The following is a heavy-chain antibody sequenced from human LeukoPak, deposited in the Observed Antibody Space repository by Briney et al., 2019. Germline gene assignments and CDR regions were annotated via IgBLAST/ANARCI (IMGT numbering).Heavy chain of an antibody. J-gene: IGHJ4*02. Sequence: PSETLSLTCTVSGGSISSYYWSWIRQPAGKGLEWIGRIYTSGSTNYNPSLKSRATMSVDTSKNQFSLKLSSVTAADTAVYYCARELTGYCSSTSCHSRDYWGRGTLVTVSS. CDR3: ARELTGYCSSTSCHSRDY. V-gene: IGHV4-4*07. D-gene: IGHD2-2*03. CDR2: IYTSGST. CDR1: GGSISSYY.